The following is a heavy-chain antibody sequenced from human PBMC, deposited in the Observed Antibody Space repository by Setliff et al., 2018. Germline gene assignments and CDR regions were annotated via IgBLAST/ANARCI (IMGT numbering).Heavy chain of an antibody. CDR1: GGSISSSSYY. D-gene: IGHD6-19*01. J-gene: IGHJ6*02. CDR2: IYYSGST. CDR3: ARVNQYSSVWYNYYYGMDV. V-gene: IGHV4-39*07. Sequence: SETLSLTCTVSGGSISSSSYYWGRIRQPPGKGLEWIGSIYYSGSTYYNPSLKSRVTISVDTSKNQFSLKLSSVTAADTAVYYCARVNQYSSVWYNYYYGMDVWGQGTTVTVSS.